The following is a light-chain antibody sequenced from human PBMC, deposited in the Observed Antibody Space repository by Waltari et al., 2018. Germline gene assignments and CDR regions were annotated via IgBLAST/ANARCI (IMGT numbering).Light chain of an antibody. J-gene: IGLJ1*01. CDR1: SRDVGNYDW. CDR2: DVS. Sequence: QSALTQPASVSGSPGQSITISCTGTSRDVGNYDWVSWYQQHPGKAPKVVIFDVSYRPSGVSNRFSGSKSGKTASLTISGLQAEDEADYYCTSYTSSHSLVFGTGTKVTVL. CDR3: TSYTSSHSLV. V-gene: IGLV2-14*03.